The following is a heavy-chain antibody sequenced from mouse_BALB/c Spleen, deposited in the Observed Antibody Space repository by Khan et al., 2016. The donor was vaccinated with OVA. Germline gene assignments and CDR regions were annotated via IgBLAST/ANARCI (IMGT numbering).Heavy chain of an antibody. CDR1: GYTFTSYV. CDR2: ISPNSDGS. V-gene: IGHV1S136*01. J-gene: IGHJ3*01. Sequence: VQLQQSGPELVKPGASVKMSCKASGYTFTSYVMHWVKQKPRQGLEWIGYISPNSDGSKYNEKFRGKATLTTDKSSSTAYMELSSLTSEDSAVYYCVRSLFAYGGAYEGFAYWGQGTLVTVSA. D-gene: IGHD1-1*02. CDR3: VRSLFAYGGAYEGFAY.